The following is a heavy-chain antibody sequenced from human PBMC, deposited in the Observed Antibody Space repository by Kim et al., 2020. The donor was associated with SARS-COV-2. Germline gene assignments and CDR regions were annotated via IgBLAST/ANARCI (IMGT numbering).Heavy chain of an antibody. V-gene: IGHV3-21*01. Sequence: GGSLRLSCATSGFTFSSYSMNWVRQAPGKGLEWVSSISSSSSYIYYADSVKGRFTISRDNAKNSLYLQMNSLRAEDTAVYYCARDGAGLVERKTFDYWGQGTLVTVSS. CDR1: GFTFSSYS. CDR2: ISSSSSYI. J-gene: IGHJ4*02. D-gene: IGHD1-26*01. CDR3: ARDGAGLVERKTFDY.